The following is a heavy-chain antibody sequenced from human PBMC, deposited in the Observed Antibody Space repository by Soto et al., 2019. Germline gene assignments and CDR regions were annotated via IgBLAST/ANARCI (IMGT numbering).Heavy chain of an antibody. J-gene: IGHJ4*02. Sequence: QVQLVESGGGVVQPGGSLRLSCAASGFTFSASGMHWVRQAPGKGLEWVAVILHDGKNKYYADSVKGRFTISRDNSKNTLYLQTNSLRLEDTAVYYCAKAGYCSGSSCYHYFDYCGQGHLVTVSA. D-gene: IGHD2-15*01. V-gene: IGHV3-30*18. CDR3: AKAGYCSGSSCYHYFDY. CDR2: ILHDGKNK. CDR1: GFTFSASG.